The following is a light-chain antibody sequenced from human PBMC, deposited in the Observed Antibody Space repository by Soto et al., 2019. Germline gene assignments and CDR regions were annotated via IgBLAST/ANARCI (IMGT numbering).Light chain of an antibody. V-gene: IGKV3-20*01. CDR1: QSVSSSY. CDR2: GAS. J-gene: IGKJ3*01. CDR3: QQYGSSPFT. Sequence: EIVLTQSPGTLSLSPGERATLSCRASQSVSSSYLAWYQQKPGQAPRLLIYGASSRATGIPDRFSGSGSGTDFTLTISSLEPEDFAVYYFQQYGSSPFTFGPRTNVHIK.